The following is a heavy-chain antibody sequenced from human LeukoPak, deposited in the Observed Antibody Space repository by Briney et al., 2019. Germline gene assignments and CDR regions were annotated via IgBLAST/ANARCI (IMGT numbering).Heavy chain of an antibody. CDR1: GFTLSDYY. CDR3: ARDDTHYYDILTGYYKY. CDR2: ISSSGSTI. D-gene: IGHD3-9*01. J-gene: IGHJ4*02. Sequence: KPGGSLRLSCAASGFTLSDYYMSWIRQAPGKGLEWVSYISSSGSTIYYADSVKGRFTISRDNAKNSLYLQMNSLRAEDTAVYYCARDDTHYYDILTGYYKYWGQGTLVTVSS. V-gene: IGHV3-11*04.